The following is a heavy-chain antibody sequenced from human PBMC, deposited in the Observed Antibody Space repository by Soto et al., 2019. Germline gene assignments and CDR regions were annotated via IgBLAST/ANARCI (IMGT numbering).Heavy chain of an antibody. D-gene: IGHD3-16*01. CDR2: ISYSGST. V-gene: IGHV4-59*01. J-gene: IGHJ4*02. Sequence: SETLSLSGPDTGCSSGNYYWSWIRQPPGKGLEWIGYISYSGSTNYNPSLKSRGTISQDTSKKQFSLKLSSVTAADTAVYYCARGSDGDYSDYWGQGTLVTVSS. CDR1: GCSSGNYY. CDR3: ARGSDGDYSDY.